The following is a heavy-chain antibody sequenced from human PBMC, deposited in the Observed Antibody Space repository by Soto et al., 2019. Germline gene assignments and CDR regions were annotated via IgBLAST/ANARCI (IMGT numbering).Heavy chain of an antibody. CDR3: AASIFYYGMDV. Sequence: PVESLKISCKGSGYTFTNYWIGWVRQMPGKGPEWMAIIYPGDSDTKYNPSFQGQVTISADKSITTTYLQWSSLKASDTAIYYCAASIFYYGMDVWGQGTTVTVSS. CDR2: IYPGDSDT. CDR1: GYTFTNYW. V-gene: IGHV5-51*01. J-gene: IGHJ6*02.